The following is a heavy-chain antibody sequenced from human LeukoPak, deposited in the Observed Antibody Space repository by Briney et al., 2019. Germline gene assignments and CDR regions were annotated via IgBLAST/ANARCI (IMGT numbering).Heavy chain of an antibody. J-gene: IGHJ3*01. CDR2: ISGSGAT. V-gene: IGHV3-11*01. Sequence: GGSPRLSCAASGFTFSDHFMTWIRQAPGKGLEWISYISGSGATYYADSVRGRFTISRDNAQNSLWLQMNSLRAEDTAVYYCARDPMYNGGSSGAFDFWGQGTLVTVSS. CDR3: ARDPMYNGGSSGAFDF. CDR1: GFTFSDHF. D-gene: IGHD4-23*01.